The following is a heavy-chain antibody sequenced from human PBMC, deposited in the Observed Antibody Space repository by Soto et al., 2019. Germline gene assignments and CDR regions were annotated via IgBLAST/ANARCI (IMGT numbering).Heavy chain of an antibody. J-gene: IGHJ6*03. CDR2: IYSGGST. CDR1: GFTVSSNH. CDR3: AREQKIAVAGTDYYYYMDV. V-gene: IGHV3-53*04. Sequence: GGSLRLSCAASGFTVSSNHMSWVRQAPGKGLEWVSVIYSGGSTYYADSVKGRFTISRHNSKNTLYLQMNSLRAEDTAVYYCAREQKIAVAGTDYYYYMDVWGKGTTVTVSS. D-gene: IGHD6-19*01.